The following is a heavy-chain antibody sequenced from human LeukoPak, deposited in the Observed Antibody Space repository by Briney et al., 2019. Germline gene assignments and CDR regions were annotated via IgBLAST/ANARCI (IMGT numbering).Heavy chain of an antibody. Sequence: GGSRGLSCVASEFTFSSHAMNWVRQAPGKGLEWVSSISGGGESTYYADSVKGRFTVSRDNSKNTLYLQINSLRGEDTAVYYCAKGKYSSGGVPDYWGQGTLVTVSS. CDR3: AKGKYSSGGVPDY. CDR2: ISGGGEST. D-gene: IGHD6-19*01. CDR1: EFTFSSHA. J-gene: IGHJ4*02. V-gene: IGHV3-23*01.